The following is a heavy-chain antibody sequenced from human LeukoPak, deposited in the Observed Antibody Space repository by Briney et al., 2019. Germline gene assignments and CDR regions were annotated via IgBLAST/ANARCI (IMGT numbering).Heavy chain of an antibody. D-gene: IGHD3-3*01. CDR1: GFSFSNYG. V-gene: IGHV3-23*01. Sequence: GGSLRLACAASGFSFSNYGMSWVRQAPGKGLEWVSSVSGGGDNTNYADSVEGRSAISRDNSKNTLFLQMNDLRAEDTAIYYCAKGWIFGVLVDVWGKGATVTVSS. CDR3: AKGWIFGVLVDV. J-gene: IGHJ6*04. CDR2: VSGGGDNT.